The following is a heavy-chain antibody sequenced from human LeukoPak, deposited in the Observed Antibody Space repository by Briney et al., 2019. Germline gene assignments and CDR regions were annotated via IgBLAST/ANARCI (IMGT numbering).Heavy chain of an antibody. CDR1: GGSFSGYY. J-gene: IGHJ4*02. D-gene: IGHD3-16*01. CDR2: INHSGST. V-gene: IGHV4-34*01. Sequence: SETLSLTCTVSGGSFSGYYWSWIRQPPGKGLEWIGEINHSGSTNYNLSLKSRVTISVDTSKNRFSLKLRSVTATDTAVYYCARVRRSRLAELDYWGQGTLVTVSS. CDR3: ARVRRSRLAELDY.